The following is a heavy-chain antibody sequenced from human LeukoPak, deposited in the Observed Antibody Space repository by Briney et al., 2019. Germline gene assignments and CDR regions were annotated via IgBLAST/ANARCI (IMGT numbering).Heavy chain of an antibody. D-gene: IGHD5-18*01. CDR1: GFTFSDYY. CDR2: ISSSGSTI. J-gene: IGHJ4*02. CDR3: ARRVDTAMVEYYFDY. Sequence: GGSLRLSCAASGFTFSDYYMSWIRQAPGKGLEWVSYISSSGSTIYYADSVKGRFTISRDNAKNSLYLQMNSLRAEDTAVYYCARRVDTAMVEYYFDYWGQGTLVTVYS. V-gene: IGHV3-11*01.